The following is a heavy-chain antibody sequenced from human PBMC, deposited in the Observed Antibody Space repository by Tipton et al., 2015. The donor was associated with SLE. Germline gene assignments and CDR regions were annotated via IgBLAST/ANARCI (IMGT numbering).Heavy chain of an antibody. D-gene: IGHD3-9*01. CDR3: ARGVITPHYDILTGYPY. J-gene: IGHJ4*02. CDR1: GGTFSSSA. V-gene: IGHV1-69*01. Sequence: QVQLVQSGAEVKNPGSSVKVSCKASGGTFSSSAISWVRQAPGQGLEWMGGIIPIFGAANYAQKFQGRVTITADESTSTAYMELSSLRSEDTAVYYCARGVITPHYDILTGYPYWGQGTLVTVSS. CDR2: IIPIFGAA.